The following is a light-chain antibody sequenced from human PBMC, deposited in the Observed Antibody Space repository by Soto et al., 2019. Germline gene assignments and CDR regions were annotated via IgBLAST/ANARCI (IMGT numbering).Light chain of an antibody. V-gene: IGKV3-20*01. CDR1: QSVTSYY. CDR3: KHYATTEIT. CDR2: GAS. Sequence: EIVLTQSPGTLSLSPGERATLSCRASQSVTSYYLAWYQQKPGQAPRLLIYGASSRAIGIPDRFGGSGSGTDFTLTISRLEPEDFAVYYCKHYATTEITFGGGTRVEIK. J-gene: IGKJ4*01.